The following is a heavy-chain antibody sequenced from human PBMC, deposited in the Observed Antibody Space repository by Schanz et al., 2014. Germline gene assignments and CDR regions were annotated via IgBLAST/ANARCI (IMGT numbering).Heavy chain of an antibody. CDR1: GFTFSDYW. D-gene: IGHD6-13*01. CDR3: VSQTGSPNY. CDR2: IKHDGSVR. V-gene: IGHV3-7*02. J-gene: IGHJ4*02. Sequence: EVQLVESGGGLVQPGGSLRLSCTASGFTFSDYWMSWVRQAPGKGPEWVANIKHDGSVRDYVDSVEGRFTISRDNAKRSLFLQMDNLRVEDTGVYFCVSQTGSPNYWGQGTLVTVSS.